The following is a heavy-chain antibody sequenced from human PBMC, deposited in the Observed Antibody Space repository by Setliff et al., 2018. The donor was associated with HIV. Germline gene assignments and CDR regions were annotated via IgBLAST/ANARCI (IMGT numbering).Heavy chain of an antibody. V-gene: IGHV1-69*04. CDR1: GGTFSSYT. J-gene: IGHJ6*03. CDR2: IIPILGIA. D-gene: IGHD6-19*01. Sequence: ASVKVSCKASGGTFSSYTISWVRQAPGQGLEWMGRIIPILGIANYAQKFQGRVTITADKSTSTAYMELSSLRSEDTAVYYCARDGGPGSAWGDYSYYYTMDVWGKGTTVTVSS. CDR3: ARDGGPGSAWGDYSYYYTMDV.